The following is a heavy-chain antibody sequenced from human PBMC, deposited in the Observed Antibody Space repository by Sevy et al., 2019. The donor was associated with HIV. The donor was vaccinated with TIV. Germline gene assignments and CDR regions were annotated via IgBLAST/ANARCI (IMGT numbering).Heavy chain of an antibody. CDR3: ATYGSNPRFLEWLFPYYYYYGIDV. J-gene: IGHJ6*02. D-gene: IGHD3-3*01. CDR1: GYTLTELS. Sequence: ASVKVSCKVSGYTLTELSMHWVRQAPGKGLEWMGGFDPEDGETIYAQKFQGRVTMTEDTSTDTAYMELSSPRSEDTAVYYFATYGSNPRFLEWLFPYYYYYGIDVWGQGTTVTVSS. CDR2: FDPEDGET. V-gene: IGHV1-24*01.